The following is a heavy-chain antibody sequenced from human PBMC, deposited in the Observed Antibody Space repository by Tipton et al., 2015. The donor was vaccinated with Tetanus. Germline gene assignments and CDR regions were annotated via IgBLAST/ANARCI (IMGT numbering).Heavy chain of an antibody. J-gene: IGHJ3*02. Sequence: TLSLTCSVSGASLSSYYWTWIRQSPGRGLEWIGHIFYSGSTKYNLSLRSRVTISIDTSKNQFSLNLSSVTAADTAVYYCARQITAADAFDTWGQGTMVTVSS. CDR3: ARQITAADAFDT. V-gene: IGHV4-59*08. D-gene: IGHD3-16*01. CDR1: GASLSSYY. CDR2: IFYSGST.